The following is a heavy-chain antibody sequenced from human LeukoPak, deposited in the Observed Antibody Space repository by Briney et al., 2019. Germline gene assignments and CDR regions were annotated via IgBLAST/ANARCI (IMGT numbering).Heavy chain of an antibody. Sequence: GGSLRLSCAASGSTFSIYWMSWVRQAPGKGLEWVANIKQDGSEEYYVDSVKGRFTISRDNAKTSLYLQMNSLRAEDTAVYYCARGGLATIYNWFDPWGQGTLVTVSS. V-gene: IGHV3-7*01. CDR2: IKQDGSEE. J-gene: IGHJ5*02. D-gene: IGHD5-24*01. CDR1: GSTFSIYW. CDR3: ARGGLATIYNWFDP.